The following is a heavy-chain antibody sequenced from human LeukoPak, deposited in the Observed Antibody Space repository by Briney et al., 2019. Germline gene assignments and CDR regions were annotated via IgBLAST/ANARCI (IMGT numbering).Heavy chain of an antibody. CDR3: AKDERNWNYNLASQTYD. J-gene: IGHJ4*02. V-gene: IGHV3-23*01. CDR1: GFRFGSYA. Sequence: PGGSLRLSCAASGFRFGSYAMSWVRQAPGKGLEWVSAISGSGVSTYYADSVKGRFTVSRDNSKNTLYLQMSSLRAEDTAVYYCAKDERNWNYNLASQTYDWGQGTLVTVSS. CDR2: ISGSGVST. D-gene: IGHD1-7*01.